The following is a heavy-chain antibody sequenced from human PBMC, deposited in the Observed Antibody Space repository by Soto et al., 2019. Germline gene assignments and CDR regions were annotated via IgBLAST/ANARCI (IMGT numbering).Heavy chain of an antibody. Sequence: EVQLLESGGGLVQPGGSLRLSCAASGFTFSSYAMSWVRQAPGKGLEWVSAISGSGGSTYYADSVKGRLTISRDNSKNTLYLQMNSLRAEDTAVYYCAKEGMWIQLWLRGYFDYWGQGTLVTVSS. CDR3: AKEGMWIQLWLRGYFDY. CDR2: ISGSGGST. D-gene: IGHD5-18*01. J-gene: IGHJ4*02. V-gene: IGHV3-23*01. CDR1: GFTFSSYA.